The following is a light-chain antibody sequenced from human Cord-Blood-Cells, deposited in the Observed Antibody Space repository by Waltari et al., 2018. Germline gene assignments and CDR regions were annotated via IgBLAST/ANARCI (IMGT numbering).Light chain of an antibody. J-gene: IGLJ3*02. CDR3: QSYDSSNHWV. CDR1: SGSIASNY. CDR2: EDN. V-gene: IGLV6-57*01. Sequence: NFMLTQPHSVSESPGKTVTISCTRSSGSIASNYVQWYQQRPGSSPTTVIYEDNQRPSAVPDRFSGSIDSSSNSASLPISGLKTEDEADYYCQSYDSSNHWVFGGGTKLTVL.